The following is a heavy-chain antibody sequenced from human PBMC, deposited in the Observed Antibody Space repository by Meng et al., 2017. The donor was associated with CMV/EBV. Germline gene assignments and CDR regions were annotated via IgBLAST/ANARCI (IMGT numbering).Heavy chain of an antibody. CDR3: ARGIFGVAH. CDR2: INHSGST. J-gene: IGHJ4*02. V-gene: IGHV4-34*01. D-gene: IGHD3-3*01. CDR1: GGSFSGYY. Sequence: SETLSLTCAVYGGSFSGYYWSWIRQPPGKGLEWIGEINHSGSTNYNPSLKSRVAISVDTSKKQFSLKVSSVTAADTAMYYCARGIFGVAHWGQGTLVTVSS.